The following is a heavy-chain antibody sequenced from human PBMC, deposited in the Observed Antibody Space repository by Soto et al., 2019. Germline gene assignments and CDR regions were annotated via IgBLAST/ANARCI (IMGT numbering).Heavy chain of an antibody. Sequence: PSQTLSLTGVISADNLSSNSAGWNWIRQSPSRGLEWLGRTYYKSKWNNDYALSVKSRITINPDTSKNQFSLHLYSVTPEDTAVDYCTGITWFRGMDVWGEGTPVTVSS. J-gene: IGHJ6*02. V-gene: IGHV6-1*01. CDR3: TGITWFRGMDV. CDR2: TYYKSKWNN. CDR1: ADNLSSNSAG. D-gene: IGHD3-10*01.